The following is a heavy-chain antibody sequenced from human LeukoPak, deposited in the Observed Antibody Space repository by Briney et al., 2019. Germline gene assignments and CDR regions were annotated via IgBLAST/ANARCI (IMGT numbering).Heavy chain of an antibody. D-gene: IGHD5-18*01. CDR3: ARGNSYGSFFDY. V-gene: IGHV4-4*07. CDR2: IYTSGST. CDR1: GGSISSYY. J-gene: IGHJ4*02. Sequence: PSETLSLTCTVSGGSISSYYWSWIRQPAGKGLEWIGRIYTSGSTNYNASLKSRVSMSVDTSKNQFSLKLSSVTAADTAVYYCARGNSYGSFFDYWGQGTLVTVSS.